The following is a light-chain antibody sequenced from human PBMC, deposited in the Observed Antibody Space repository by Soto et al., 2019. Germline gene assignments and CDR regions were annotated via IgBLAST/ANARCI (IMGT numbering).Light chain of an antibody. CDR2: DAS. V-gene: IGKV3-11*01. CDR1: QSVSSY. Sequence: EIVLTQSPATLSLSPGERATLSCRASQSVSSYLDWYQQKPGQAPRLLIYDASNRATGIPARFSGSGSGTDFTLTISSLEPEDVAVYYCQQRSNWSTFGGGTKVEIK. J-gene: IGKJ4*02. CDR3: QQRSNWST.